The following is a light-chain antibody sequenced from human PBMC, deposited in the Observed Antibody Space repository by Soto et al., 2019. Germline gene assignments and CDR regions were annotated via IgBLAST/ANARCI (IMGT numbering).Light chain of an antibody. CDR2: GAS. J-gene: IGKJ3*01. CDR3: QQYNNWPF. Sequence: EIVMTQSPATLFVSPGERATLSCRASQSVSSNLAWYQQKPGQAPRLLIYGASTRATGIPARFSGSGSGTEFTLTISSLQSEDFAVYYCQQYNNWPFFGPGTKVDIK. V-gene: IGKV3-15*01. CDR1: QSVSSN.